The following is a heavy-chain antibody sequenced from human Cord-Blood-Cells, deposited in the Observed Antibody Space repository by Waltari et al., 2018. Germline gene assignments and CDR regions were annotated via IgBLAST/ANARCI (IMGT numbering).Heavy chain of an antibody. V-gene: IGHV4-59*01. CDR2: IYYSGST. D-gene: IGHD1-26*01. J-gene: IGHJ4*02. Sequence: QEPLQESRPGLVKPSETLLSPCTVPCGSISSYHWSWIRQPPGKGLEWIGYIYYSGSTNYNPSLKSRVTISVDTSKNQFSLKLSSVTAADTAVYYCARSDSGSYYYWGQGTLVTVSS. CDR3: ARSDSGSYYY. CDR1: CGSISSYH.